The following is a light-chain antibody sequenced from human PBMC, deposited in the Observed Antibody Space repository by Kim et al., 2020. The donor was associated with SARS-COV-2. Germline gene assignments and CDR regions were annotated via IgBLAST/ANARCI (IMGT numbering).Light chain of an antibody. CDR3: TSYADHTTLL. CDR2: EGN. CDR1: SLGKGGYNL. Sequence: TMPCNENSLGKGGYNLLAWYEQDHDKDPQLVIYEGNKRPSEVSSSFSGSKSGNKASLTNSELQADGGAHYYCTSYADHTTLLFGTGTRVADL. V-gene: IGLV2-14*03. J-gene: IGLJ1*01.